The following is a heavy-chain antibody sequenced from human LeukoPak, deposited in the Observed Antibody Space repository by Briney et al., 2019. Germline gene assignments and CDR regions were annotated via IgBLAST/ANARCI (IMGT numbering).Heavy chain of an antibody. CDR2: IYYSGST. V-gene: IGHV4-61*08. Sequence: SETLSLTCTVSVGSVSSGGYYWSWIRQPPGKGLEWIGYIYYSGSTNYNPSLKSRVTISVDTSKNQFSLKLTSVTAADTAVYYCARKDYGDYSFDYWGQGTLVTVSS. J-gene: IGHJ4*02. D-gene: IGHD4-17*01. CDR1: VGSVSSGGYY. CDR3: ARKDYGDYSFDY.